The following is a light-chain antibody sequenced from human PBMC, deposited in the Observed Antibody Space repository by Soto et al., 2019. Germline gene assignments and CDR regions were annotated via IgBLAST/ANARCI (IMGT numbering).Light chain of an antibody. CDR3: QQYHNLPPYT. Sequence: DIQMTQSPSSLSASIGDSVTITCQASQDIGNYLNWFQQKPGKDPKLLIYDASNLEAGVPSRFSGSGSGKYLTFTISSLQPEDFATYNCQQYHNLPPYTFGQGTKLEIK. CDR1: QDIGNY. V-gene: IGKV1-33*01. J-gene: IGKJ2*01. CDR2: DAS.